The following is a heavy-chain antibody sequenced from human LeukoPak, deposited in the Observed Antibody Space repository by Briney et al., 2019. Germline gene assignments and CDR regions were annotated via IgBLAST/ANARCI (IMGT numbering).Heavy chain of an antibody. CDR3: ARHGDILTGYQFDY. V-gene: IGHV4-59*08. D-gene: IGHD3-9*01. CDR2: IYYSGST. CDR1: GSSISSYY. Sequence: PSETLSLTCTVSGSSISSYYWSWIRQPPGKGLEWIGYIYYSGSTNYNPSLKSRVTISVDTSKNQFSLKLSSVTAADTAVYYCARHGDILTGYQFDYWGQGTLVTVSS. J-gene: IGHJ4*02.